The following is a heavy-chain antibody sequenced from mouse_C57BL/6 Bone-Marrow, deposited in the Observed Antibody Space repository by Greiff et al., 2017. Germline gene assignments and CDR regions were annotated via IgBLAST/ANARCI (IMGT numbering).Heavy chain of an antibody. CDR2: IHPSDSDT. CDR3: ARDSAGYAWFAY. D-gene: IGHD3-2*02. J-gene: IGHJ3*01. V-gene: IGHV1-74*01. CDR1: GYTFTSYW. Sequence: VQLQQSGADLVKPGASVKVSCTASGYTFTSYWMPWVQQRPGQGLEWIGRIHPSDSDTNYKQKFKGKDTLTVDKSSSTAYLQLSRLTSEDSAVYYCARDSAGYAWFAYWGQGTLVTVSA.